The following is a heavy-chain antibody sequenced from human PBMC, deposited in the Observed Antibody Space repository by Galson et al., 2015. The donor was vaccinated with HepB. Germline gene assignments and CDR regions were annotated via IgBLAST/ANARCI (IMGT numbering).Heavy chain of an antibody. CDR1: GGSFSGYY. Sequence: SETLSLTCAVYGGSFSGYYWSWIRQPPGKGLEWIGEINHSGSTNYNPSLKSRVTISVDTSKNQFSLKLSSVTAADTAVYYCARGTRGCSGGSCYWAFDIWGQGTMVTVSS. CDR2: INHSGST. D-gene: IGHD2-15*01. CDR3: ARGTRGCSGGSCYWAFDI. V-gene: IGHV4-34*01. J-gene: IGHJ3*02.